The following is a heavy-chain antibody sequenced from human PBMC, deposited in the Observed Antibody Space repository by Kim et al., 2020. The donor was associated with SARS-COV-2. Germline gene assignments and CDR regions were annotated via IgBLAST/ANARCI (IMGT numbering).Heavy chain of an antibody. Sequence: LSLTCAASGFTFSNAWMSWVRQAPGKGLEWVGRIKSKTDGGTTDYAAPVKGRFTISRDDSKNTLYLQMNSLKTEDTAVYYCTTNRFPTYYYGSGIAESILKKYNWFDPWGQGTLVTVSS. CDR3: TTNRFPTYYYGSGIAESILKKYNWFDP. D-gene: IGHD3-10*01. CDR2: IKSKTDGGTT. J-gene: IGHJ5*02. V-gene: IGHV3-15*01. CDR1: GFTFSNAW.